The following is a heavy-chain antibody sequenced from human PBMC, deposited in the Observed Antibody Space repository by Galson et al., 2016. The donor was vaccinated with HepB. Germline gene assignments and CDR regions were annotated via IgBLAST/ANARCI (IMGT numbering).Heavy chain of an antibody. J-gene: IGHJ6*02. CDR3: ARARALRARNSMDV. V-gene: IGHV3-30*03. CDR1: GFIFNSYG. Sequence: SLRLSCAASGFIFNSYGMHWVRQAPGKGLEWVAVISYDGSNKYYADSVKGRFTISRDNSKNTLYLQMNSLRAEDTALYYCARARALRARNSMDVWGQGTTVTVSS. D-gene: IGHD3-10*01. CDR2: ISYDGSNK.